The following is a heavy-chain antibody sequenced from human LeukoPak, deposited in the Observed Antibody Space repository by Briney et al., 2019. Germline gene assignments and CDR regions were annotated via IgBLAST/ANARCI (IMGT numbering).Heavy chain of an antibody. J-gene: IGHJ4*02. D-gene: IGHD3-9*01. V-gene: IGHV3-23*01. CDR3: AKDAPTYDILTGYYGIYYFDY. CDR2: ISGSGGST. CDR1: GFPFSTYG. Sequence: PGGSLRLSCAASGFPFSTYGMGWVRQAPGKGLEWVSAISGSGGSTYYADSVKGRFTISRDNSKNTPYLQMNSLRAEDTAVYYCAKDAPTYDILTGYYGIYYFDYWGQGTLVTVSS.